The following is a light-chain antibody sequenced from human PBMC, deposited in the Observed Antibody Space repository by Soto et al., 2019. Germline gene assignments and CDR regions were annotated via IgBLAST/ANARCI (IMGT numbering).Light chain of an antibody. J-gene: IGKJ3*01. Sequence: EIVLTQSPGTLSLSPGERATLSCRASQSLNTNSLAWYQQKPGQTPRLLIYAASTRDTDIPDRFIGSGSGTDFALTITRLEPEDLALYYCQQYNASPLTFGPGTKLDVK. CDR3: QQYNASPLT. CDR1: QSLNTNS. V-gene: IGKV3-20*01. CDR2: AAS.